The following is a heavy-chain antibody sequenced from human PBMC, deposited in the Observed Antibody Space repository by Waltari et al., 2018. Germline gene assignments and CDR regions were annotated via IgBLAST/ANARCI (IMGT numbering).Heavy chain of an antibody. CDR3: ARDFSVGLDY. CDR1: GGSISSYY. J-gene: IGHJ4*02. Sequence: QVQLQESGPGLVKPSETLSLTCTVSGGSISSYYWSWIRQPPGKGLEWIGYIYYSGGTTYNPSLKSRVTISVDTSKNQFSLKLSSVTAADTAVYYCARDFSVGLDYWGQGTLVTVSS. D-gene: IGHD1-26*01. V-gene: IGHV4-59*01. CDR2: IYYSGGT.